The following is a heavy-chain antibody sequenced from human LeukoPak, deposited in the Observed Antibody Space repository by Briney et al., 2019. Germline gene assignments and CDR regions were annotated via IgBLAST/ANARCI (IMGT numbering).Heavy chain of an antibody. V-gene: IGHV3-74*01. CDR1: GFTFTTYW. CDR3: ALYSNYAHFDY. J-gene: IGHJ4*02. CDR2: INSDGSIT. D-gene: IGHD4-11*01. Sequence: PGGSLRLSCAASGFTFTTYWMHWVRHAPGKGLVWVSHINSDGSITSYADFVKGRFTISRDNSKNTLYLQMNSLRAEDTAVYYCALYSNYAHFDYWGQGTLVTVSS.